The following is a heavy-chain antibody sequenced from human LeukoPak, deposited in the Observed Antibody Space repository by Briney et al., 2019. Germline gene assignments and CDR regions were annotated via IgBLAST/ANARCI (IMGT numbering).Heavy chain of an antibody. Sequence: GGSLRLSCAASGFTFSSYWMHWVRQAPGKGLVWVSRINSDGSSTSYADSVKGRFTISRDNAKNSLYLQMNSLRAEDTAVYYCARDNDYGDYVFDYWGQGTLVTVSS. CDR1: GFTFSSYW. J-gene: IGHJ4*02. CDR3: ARDNDYGDYVFDY. CDR2: INSDGSST. D-gene: IGHD4-17*01. V-gene: IGHV3-74*01.